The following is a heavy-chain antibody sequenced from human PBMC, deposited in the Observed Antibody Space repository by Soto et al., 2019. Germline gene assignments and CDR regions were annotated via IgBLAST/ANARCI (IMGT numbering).Heavy chain of an antibody. D-gene: IGHD3-10*02. V-gene: IGHV4-59*01. CDR2: IFYSGST. Sequence: QVQLQESGPGLVKPSETLSLTCTVSGGSISSYYWSWIRQPPGKGLDWIGFIFYSGSTSYNPSLTTRVTLSIDSSEYQLSLKLNSVTAADTAVYYCESMIGDPVLSFDSWGQGTLVAVSS. CDR3: ESMIGDPVLSFDS. J-gene: IGHJ5*01. CDR1: GGSISSYY.